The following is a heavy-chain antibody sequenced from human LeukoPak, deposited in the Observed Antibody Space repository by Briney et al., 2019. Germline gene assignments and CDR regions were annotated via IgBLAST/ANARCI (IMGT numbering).Heavy chain of an antibody. CDR2: IYYSGST. J-gene: IGHJ4*02. CDR3: ARGVARSSKFHFSYYFDY. Sequence: SETLSLTCTVSGGSISRSNYYWGWIRQPPGKGLEWIGTIYYSGSTYYNPSLKSRVTISLDTSKNQFSLKLSSVTAADTAVYYCARGVARSSKFHFSYYFDYWGQGTLVTVSS. V-gene: IGHV4-39*07. D-gene: IGHD6-6*01. CDR1: GGSISRSNYY.